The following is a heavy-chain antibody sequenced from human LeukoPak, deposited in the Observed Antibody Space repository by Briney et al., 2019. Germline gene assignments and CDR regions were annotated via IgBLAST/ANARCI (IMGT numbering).Heavy chain of an antibody. Sequence: TSVKVSFKASGFTFTSSAVQWVRQARGQRLEWIGWIVVGSGNTNYAQKLQERVTITRDMSTSTAYMELSSLRSEDTAVYYCAASRSRRELTPYWGQGTLVTVSS. CDR2: IVVGSGNT. CDR1: GFTFTSSA. D-gene: IGHD1-26*01. CDR3: AASRSRRELTPY. J-gene: IGHJ4*02. V-gene: IGHV1-58*01.